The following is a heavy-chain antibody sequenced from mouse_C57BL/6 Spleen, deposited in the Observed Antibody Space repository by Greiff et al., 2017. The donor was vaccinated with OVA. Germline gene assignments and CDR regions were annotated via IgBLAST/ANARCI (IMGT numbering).Heavy chain of an antibody. D-gene: IGHD1-1*01. V-gene: IGHV14-3*01. J-gene: IGHJ2*01. CDR3: ASLSYYEGNFDD. CDR2: IDPANGNT. Sequence: VQLQQSVAELVRPGASVKLSCTASGFNIKNTYMHWVKQRPEQGLEWIGRIDPANGNTKYAPKFQGKGTITADTYSNTAYLQLSSLTSEDTAIYYCASLSYYEGNFDDWGKGTTLTVSS. CDR1: GFNIKNTY.